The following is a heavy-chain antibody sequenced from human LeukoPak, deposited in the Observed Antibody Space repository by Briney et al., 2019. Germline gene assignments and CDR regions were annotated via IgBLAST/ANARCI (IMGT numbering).Heavy chain of an antibody. V-gene: IGHV3-21*01. J-gene: IGHJ6*02. CDR2: ISSTGSSI. CDR3: ARSRSVSNYKGMDV. D-gene: IGHD5/OR15-5a*01. CDR1: GFTFSYYT. Sequence: GGSLRLSCAASGFTFSYYTMSWVRQAPGKGLEWVSSISSTGSSIYYADSVKGRFTISRDNAKNSLYLQMSSLRVEDTAVYYCARSRSVSNYKGMDVWGQGTTVTVSS.